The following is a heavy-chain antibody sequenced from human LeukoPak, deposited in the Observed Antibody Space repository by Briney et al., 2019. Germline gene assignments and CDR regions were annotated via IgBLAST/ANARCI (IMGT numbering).Heavy chain of an antibody. CDR1: GYTFTGYY. CDR3: ARDLRSGEGFGELSVDY. V-gene: IGHV1-2*02. D-gene: IGHD3-10*01. Sequence: ASVKVSCKASGYTFTGYYMHWVRQAPGQGLEWMGWINLNSGGTNSAQKFQGRVTMTRDTSISTAYMELSRLRSDGTAVYYCARDLRSGEGFGELSVDYWGQGTLVTVSS. CDR2: INLNSGGT. J-gene: IGHJ4*02.